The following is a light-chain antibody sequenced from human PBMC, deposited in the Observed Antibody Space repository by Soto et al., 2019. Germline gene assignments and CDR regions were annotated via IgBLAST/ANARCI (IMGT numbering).Light chain of an antibody. CDR3: QQYQRWPRS. CDR1: QSISGN. CDR2: GSS. J-gene: IGKJ1*01. Sequence: IVLTQSPATLSVSGAAGATLCCRASQSISGNLASHQQKPRQAPTRLVYGSSPRAAGVPARFSGTGSGTEFTLSTGSLQSGELVLYVLQQYQRWPRSFGHGAQV. V-gene: IGKV3D-15*01.